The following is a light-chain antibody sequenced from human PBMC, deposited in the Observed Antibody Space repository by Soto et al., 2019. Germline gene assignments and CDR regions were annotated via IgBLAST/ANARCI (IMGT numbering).Light chain of an antibody. V-gene: IGKV3-11*01. J-gene: IGKJ1*01. CDR3: QQRRT. CDR1: QSVRSY. CDR2: DAS. Sequence: EIVLTQSPATLSLSPGERATLSCRASQSVRSYLAWYQQKPGQAPRLLIYDASNRATGIPARFSGSGSGTDFTLTISSLEPEDFAVYYCQQRRTFGQGTKVELK.